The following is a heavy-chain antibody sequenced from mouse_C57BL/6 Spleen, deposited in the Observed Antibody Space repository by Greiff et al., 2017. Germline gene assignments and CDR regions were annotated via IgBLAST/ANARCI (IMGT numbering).Heavy chain of an antibody. J-gene: IGHJ3*01. V-gene: IGHV1-61*01. Sequence: VQLQQPGAELVRPGSSVKLSCKASGYTFTSYWMDWVKQRPGQGLEWIGNIYPSDSETHYTPQFQDKATLTVDKSSSTAYMQLSSLTSEDSAVYYCARDYDYEGAYWGQGTLVTVSA. CDR1: GYTFTSYW. CDR3: ARDYDYEGAY. D-gene: IGHD2-4*01. CDR2: IYPSDSET.